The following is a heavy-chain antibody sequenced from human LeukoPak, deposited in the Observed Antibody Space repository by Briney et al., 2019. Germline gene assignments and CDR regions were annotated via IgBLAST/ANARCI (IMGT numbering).Heavy chain of an antibody. V-gene: IGHV4-59*01. Sequence: SETLSLTCTVSGGSISSYYWSWIRQPPGKGLEWIGYIYYSGSTNYNPSLKSRVTISVDTSKNQFSLKLSSVTAADTAVYYCASSSRYSSSWYFDPWGQGTLVTVSS. CDR2: IYYSGST. D-gene: IGHD6-13*01. CDR1: GGSISSYY. CDR3: ASSSRYSSSWYFDP. J-gene: IGHJ5*02.